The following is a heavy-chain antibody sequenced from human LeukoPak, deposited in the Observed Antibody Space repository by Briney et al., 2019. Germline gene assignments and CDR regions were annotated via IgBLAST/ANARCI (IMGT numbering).Heavy chain of an antibody. CDR1: GFTFGSYG. Sequence: PGGSLRLSCAASGFTFGSYGMHWVRQAPGKGLEWVAVIWYDGSNKYYADSVKGRFTISRDNSKNTLYLQMNSLRAEDTAVYYCAKGRARDLFWTLAYWGQGTLVTVSS. V-gene: IGHV3-33*06. D-gene: IGHD3/OR15-3a*01. J-gene: IGHJ4*02. CDR2: IWYDGSNK. CDR3: AKGRARDLFWTLAY.